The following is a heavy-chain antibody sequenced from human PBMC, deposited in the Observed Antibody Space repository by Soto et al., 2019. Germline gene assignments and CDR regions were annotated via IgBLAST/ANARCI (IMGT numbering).Heavy chain of an antibody. J-gene: IGHJ3*02. CDR3: WRDLGERGADAFDI. CDR2: ISAYNGNT. D-gene: IGHD1-1*01. CDR1: GYTFTSYG. V-gene: IGHV1-18*01. Sequence: QVQLVQSGAEVKKPGASVKVSCKASGYTFTSYGISWVRQAPGQGLEWMGWISAYNGNTNYAQKLQGRVTMTTDTSTNTTYMGLKDLGSDDTAVYYCWRDLGERGADAFDIWGQGTMVTVSS.